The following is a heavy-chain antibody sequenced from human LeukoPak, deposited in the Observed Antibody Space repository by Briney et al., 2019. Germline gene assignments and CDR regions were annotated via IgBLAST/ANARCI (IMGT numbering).Heavy chain of an antibody. V-gene: IGHV3-23*01. D-gene: IGHD3-10*01. J-gene: IGHJ6*03. CDR3: ARDRLLWFGELLIYYYMDV. CDR2: IGGSGGST. CDR1: GFTFSSYG. Sequence: GGTLRLSCAASGFTFSSYGMSWVRQAPGKGLEWGSAIGGSGGSTYYADSVKGRFTISRDNAKNSLYLQMNSLRAEDTAVYYCARDRLLWFGELLIYYYMDVWGKGTTVTISS.